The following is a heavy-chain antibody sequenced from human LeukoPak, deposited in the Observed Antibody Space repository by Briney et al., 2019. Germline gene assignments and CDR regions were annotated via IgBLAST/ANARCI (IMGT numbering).Heavy chain of an antibody. CDR2: IYTSGST. Sequence: SETLSLTCTVSGGSISSYYWSWIRQPPGKGLEWIGRIYTSGSTNYNPSLKSRVTMSVDTSKNQFSLKLSSVTAADTAVYYCARDSGQQLVHTYYYYGMDVWGQGTTVTVSS. CDR3: ARDSGQQLVHTYYYYGMDV. V-gene: IGHV4-4*07. CDR1: GGSISSYY. D-gene: IGHD6-13*01. J-gene: IGHJ6*02.